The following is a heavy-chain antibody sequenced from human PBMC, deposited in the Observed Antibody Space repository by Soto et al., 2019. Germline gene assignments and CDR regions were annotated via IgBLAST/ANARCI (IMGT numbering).Heavy chain of an antibody. CDR3: ARGRWPLRGLRYYYYMDV. Sequence: QVQLQQWGAGLLKPSETLSLTCAVYGGSFSGYYWSWIRQPPGKGLEWIGEINHSGSTNYNPSLKSRVTISVDTSKNQFSLKLSSVTAADTAVYYCARGRWPLRGLRYYYYMDVWGKGTTVTVSS. J-gene: IGHJ6*03. V-gene: IGHV4-34*01. CDR2: INHSGST. D-gene: IGHD5-12*01. CDR1: GGSFSGYY.